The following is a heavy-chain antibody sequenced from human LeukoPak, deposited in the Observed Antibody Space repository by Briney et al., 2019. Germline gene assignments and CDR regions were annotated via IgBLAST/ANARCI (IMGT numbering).Heavy chain of an antibody. CDR1: EFLFNTYA. D-gene: IGHD4-17*01. CDR2: ISGSVSTT. Sequence: PGGSLGLSCSASEFLFNTYAMTWVRQAPGKGLEWVSTISGSVSTTYYADSVKGRFTISRDNSKKTLYLQMNNLRAEDTALYYCAKGDYGDYGGVDYWGQGTRVTVSS. CDR3: AKGDYGDYGGVDY. J-gene: IGHJ4*02. V-gene: IGHV3-23*01.